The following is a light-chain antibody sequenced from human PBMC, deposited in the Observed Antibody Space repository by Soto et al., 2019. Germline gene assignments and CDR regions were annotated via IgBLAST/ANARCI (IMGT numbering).Light chain of an antibody. CDR1: PSVSSSY. Sequence: EIVLTQSPGTLSLSPGDRAALSCRASPSVSSSYLAWYEQKPGQAPRLLIYGASSRAPGIPDRFGGSGSGTDFTLTISRLEPEHFAVYYCQHHGSSRWTFGQGTKLQIK. J-gene: IGKJ1*01. CDR2: GAS. CDR3: QHHGSSRWT. V-gene: IGKV3-20*01.